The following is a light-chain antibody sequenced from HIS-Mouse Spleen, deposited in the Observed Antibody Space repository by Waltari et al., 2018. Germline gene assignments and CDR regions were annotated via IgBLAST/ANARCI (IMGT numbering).Light chain of an antibody. J-gene: IGLJ2*01. CDR2: EVS. V-gene: IGLV2-14*01. Sequence: QSALTQPASVSGSPGQSITISCTGTSSGVGGFNYVSWSQQHPGKAPKLIIYEVSNRPSGVSNRFSGSKSGNTASLTISGLQAEDEADYYCSSYTSSSTHVVFGGGTKLTVL. CDR1: SSGVGGFNY. CDR3: SSYTSSSTHVV.